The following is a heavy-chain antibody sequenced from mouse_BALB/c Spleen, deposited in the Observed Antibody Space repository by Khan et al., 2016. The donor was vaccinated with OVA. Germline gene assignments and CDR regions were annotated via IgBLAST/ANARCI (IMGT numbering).Heavy chain of an antibody. V-gene: IGHV1-77*01. J-gene: IGHJ3*01. CDR3: ARRNYFGYTLAY. D-gene: IGHD1-2*01. Sequence: QVQLKESGAELARPGASVKLSCKASGYTFTDYYINWVKQRTGQGLEWIGEISPGSGDTYYNEKFKGKATLTADNSSSTAYMQLSSLTAEASAVYFGARRNYFGYTLAYWGQGTLVTVSA. CDR1: GYTFTDYY. CDR2: ISPGSGDT.